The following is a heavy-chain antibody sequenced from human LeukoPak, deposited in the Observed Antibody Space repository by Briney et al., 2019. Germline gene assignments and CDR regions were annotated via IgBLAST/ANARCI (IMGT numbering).Heavy chain of an antibody. Sequence: GGSLRLSCAASGFTFSSYSMNWVRQAPGKGLEWVSSISSSNSYIYYADSVKDRFTISRDNAKNSLYLQMNSLRAEDTAVYYCARGATTGYYFDYWGQGTLVTVSS. CDR2: ISSSNSYI. CDR1: GFTFSSYS. V-gene: IGHV3-21*01. CDR3: ARGATTGYYFDY. D-gene: IGHD1-26*01. J-gene: IGHJ4*02.